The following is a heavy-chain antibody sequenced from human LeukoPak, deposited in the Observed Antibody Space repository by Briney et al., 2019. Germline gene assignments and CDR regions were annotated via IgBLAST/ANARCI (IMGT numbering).Heavy chain of an antibody. D-gene: IGHD1-26*01. J-gene: IGHJ4*02. V-gene: IGHV4-61*02. CDR3: ARDQATWEPTSQEY. Sequence: SQTLSLTCTDSGGSISSGSYYWRWIRQPAWKGLEWIGRIYTSGSTNCNPSLKSRVTISVDTSKNQFSLKLSSVTAADTAVYYCARDQATWEPTSQEYWGQGTLVTVSS. CDR1: GGSISSGSYY. CDR2: IYTSGST.